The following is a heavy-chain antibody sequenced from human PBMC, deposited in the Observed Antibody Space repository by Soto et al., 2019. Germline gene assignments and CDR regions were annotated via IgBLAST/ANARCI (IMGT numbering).Heavy chain of an antibody. J-gene: IGHJ4*02. D-gene: IGHD1-7*01. CDR2: IYRTGST. Sequence: SETLSLPCSVSGCSFTSNNWWTWVRQPPGQGLEWIGEIYRTGSTNYNPSLKSRVTISLDKSENQFSLKVTSLTAADTAGYYCASRDPGTSVDYWGQGTLVTVSS. CDR1: GCSFTSNNW. V-gene: IGHV4-4*02. CDR3: ASRDPGTSVDY.